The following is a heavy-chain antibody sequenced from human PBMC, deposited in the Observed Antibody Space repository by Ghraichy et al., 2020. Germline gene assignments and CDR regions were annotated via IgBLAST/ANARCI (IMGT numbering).Heavy chain of an antibody. D-gene: IGHD3-10*01. J-gene: IGHJ4*02. CDR1: GFTFSSYA. CDR3: AREGNYYGSGSCDY. CDR2: ISSNGGST. V-gene: IGHV3-64*01. Sequence: LSLTCAASGFTFSSYAMHWVRQAPGKGLEYVSAISSNGGSTYYANSVKGRFTISRDNSKNTLYLQMGSLRAEDMAVYYCAREGNYYGSGSCDYWGQGTLVTVSS.